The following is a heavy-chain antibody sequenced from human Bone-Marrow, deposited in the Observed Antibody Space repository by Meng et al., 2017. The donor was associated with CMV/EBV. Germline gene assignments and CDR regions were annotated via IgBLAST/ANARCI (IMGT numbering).Heavy chain of an antibody. V-gene: IGHV4-59*01. D-gene: IGHD2-2*02. CDR2: IYYSGST. CDR3: AIGYCSSTSCYRGYGMDV. Sequence: SETLSLTCTVSGGSISSYYWSWIRQPPGKGLEWIGYIYYSGSTNYNPSLKSRVTISVDTSKNQFSLKLSSVTAADTAVYYCAIGYCSSTSCYRGYGMDVCGQATTVTVSS. J-gene: IGHJ6*02. CDR1: GGSISSYY.